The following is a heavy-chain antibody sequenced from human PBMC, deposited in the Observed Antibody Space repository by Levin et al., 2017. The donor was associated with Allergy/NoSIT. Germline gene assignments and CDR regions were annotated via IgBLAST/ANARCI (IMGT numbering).Heavy chain of an antibody. CDR1: GFTLTEYA. D-gene: IGHD1-1*01. V-gene: IGHV3-23*01. J-gene: IGHJ3*01. Sequence: QHGESLKISCDASGFTLTEYAMSWVRQAPGKGLEWVSVITGGGFNTYYGDSVKGRFTVSRDNSKNTLYLELNSLRAEDTAVYYCAKKQGGTSGFSFDVWGQGTMVTVSS. CDR2: ITGGGFNT. CDR3: AKKQGGTSGFSFDV.